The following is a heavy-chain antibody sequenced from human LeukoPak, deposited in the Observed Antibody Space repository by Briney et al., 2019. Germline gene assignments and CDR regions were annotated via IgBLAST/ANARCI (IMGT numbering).Heavy chain of an antibody. CDR2: ISWNSGNI. CDR1: GFTFDDYA. Sequence: PGGSLRLSCAASGFTFDDYAMHWVRQAPGKGLEWVSGISWNSGNIGYADSVKGRFTISRDNAKNSLYLQMNSLRPEDMALYYCAKAGGRYYYYYMDVWGKGTTVTVSS. CDR3: AKAGGRYYYYYMDV. D-gene: IGHD2-15*01. V-gene: IGHV3-9*03. J-gene: IGHJ6*03.